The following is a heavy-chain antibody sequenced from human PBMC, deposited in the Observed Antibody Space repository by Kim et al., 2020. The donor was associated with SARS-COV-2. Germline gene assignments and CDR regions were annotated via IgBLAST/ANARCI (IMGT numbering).Heavy chain of an antibody. D-gene: IGHD2-15*01. V-gene: IGHV4-61*01. J-gene: IGHJ5*02. CDR3: GRVGYCSGGSCLNWFDP. CDR2: IYYSGST. CDR1: GGSVSSGSYY. Sequence: SETLSLTCTVSGGSVSSGSYYWSWIRQPPGKGLEWIGYIYYSGSTNYNPSLKSRVTISVDTSKNQFSLKLSSVTAADTAVYYCGRVGYCSGGSCLNWFDP.